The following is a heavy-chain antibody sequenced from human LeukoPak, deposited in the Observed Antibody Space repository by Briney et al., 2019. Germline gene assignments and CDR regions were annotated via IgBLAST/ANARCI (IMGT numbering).Heavy chain of an antibody. CDR2: MNPNSGNT. CDR1: GYTFTSYD. CDR3: ARVVRGVRYFDY. V-gene: IGHV1-8*01. J-gene: IGHJ4*02. D-gene: IGHD3-10*01. Sequence: GASVKVSCKASGYTFTSYDINWVRQATGQGLEWMGWMNPNSGNTGYAQKFQGRVTMTRNTSISTAYMELSSLRSEDTAVYYCARVVRGVRYFDYWGQGTLVNVSS.